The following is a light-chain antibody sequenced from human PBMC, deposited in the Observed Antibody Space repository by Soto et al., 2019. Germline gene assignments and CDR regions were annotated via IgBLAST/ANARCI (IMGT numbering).Light chain of an antibody. Sequence: SYELTQPPSVSVSPGQTASITCSGDKLGDKYACWYQQKPGQSPVLVIYQDSKRPSGIPERFSGSDSANTATLTISETQAMDEADYYCQACDSSTYVFGTGTKVTVL. CDR2: QDS. J-gene: IGLJ1*01. V-gene: IGLV3-1*01. CDR1: KLGDKY. CDR3: QACDSSTYV.